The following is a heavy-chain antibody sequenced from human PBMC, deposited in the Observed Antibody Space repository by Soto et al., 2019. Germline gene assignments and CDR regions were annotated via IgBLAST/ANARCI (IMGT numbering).Heavy chain of an antibody. V-gene: IGHV4-59*01. CDR3: ARVGVRGVISGMDV. CDR2: LYYGRSA. D-gene: IGHD3-10*01. CDR1: GDSISSYY. Sequence: SETLSLTCAVSGDSISSYYCVWIRQPPGKGLESIGYLYYGRSANYNPSLKSRVTLSVDTSTNQCSLTLSSMTAADTAVYYRARVGVRGVISGMDVWGQGTTVTV. J-gene: IGHJ6*02.